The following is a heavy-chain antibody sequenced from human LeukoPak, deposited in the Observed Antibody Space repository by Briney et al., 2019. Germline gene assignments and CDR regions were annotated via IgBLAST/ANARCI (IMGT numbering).Heavy chain of an antibody. CDR3: ARTIVAAGTSRHLDY. V-gene: IGHV3-53*01. CDR2: IYSGGST. J-gene: IGHJ4*02. CDR1: GFTVSSNY. D-gene: IGHD6-13*01. Sequence: GGSLRLSCAASGFTVSSNYMSWVRQAPGKGLEWVSVIYSGGSTYYADSVKGRFTISRDNSKNTLYLQMNSLRAEDTAVYYCARTIVAAGTSRHLDYWGQGTLVTVSS.